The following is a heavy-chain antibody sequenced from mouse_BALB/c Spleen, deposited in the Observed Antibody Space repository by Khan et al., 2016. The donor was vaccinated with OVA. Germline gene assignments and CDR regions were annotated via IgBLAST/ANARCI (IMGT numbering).Heavy chain of an antibody. Sequence: QVQLRESGAELARPGASVKLSCKASGYTFTSYWMQWVNQRPGQGLEWIGAIYPGDGDTRYTQTFKGKATLTADTSSSTAYMQLSSLASEDSAVYYCARGGYGSRYYAMDYWGQGTSVTVSS. CDR1: GYTFTSYW. D-gene: IGHD2-10*02. CDR2: IYPGDGDT. CDR3: ARGGYGSRYYAMDY. J-gene: IGHJ4*01. V-gene: IGHV1-87*01.